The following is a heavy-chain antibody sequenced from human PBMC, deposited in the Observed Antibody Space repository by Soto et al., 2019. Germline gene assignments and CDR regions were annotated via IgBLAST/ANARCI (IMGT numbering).Heavy chain of an antibody. V-gene: IGHV3-33*01. J-gene: IGHJ4*02. CDR1: GFTFSSYG. CDR2: IWYDGSNK. D-gene: IGHD5-18*01. Sequence: VGSLRLSCAASGFTFSSYGMHWVRQAPGKGLEWVAVIWYDGSNKYYADSVKGRFTISRDNSKNTLYLQMNSLRAEDTAVYYCASQLGYSYGFDYWGQGTLVTVSS. CDR3: ASQLGYSYGFDY.